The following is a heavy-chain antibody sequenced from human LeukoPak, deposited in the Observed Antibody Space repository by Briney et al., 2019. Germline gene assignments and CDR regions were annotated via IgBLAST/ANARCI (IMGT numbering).Heavy chain of an antibody. Sequence: GGSLRLSCAASGFTFSSYAMSWVRQAPGKGLEWVSAISGSGGSTYYADSVKGRFTISRDNSKNTLYLQMNSLRAEDTAVYYCAKGSQSGSYYFGGFDYWGQGTLVTVSS. CDR3: AKGSQSGSYYFGGFDY. D-gene: IGHD1-26*01. CDR1: GFTFSSYA. V-gene: IGHV3-23*01. J-gene: IGHJ4*02. CDR2: ISGSGGST.